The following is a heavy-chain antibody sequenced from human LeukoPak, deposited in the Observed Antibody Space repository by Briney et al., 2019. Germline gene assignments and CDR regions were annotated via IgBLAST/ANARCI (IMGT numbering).Heavy chain of an antibody. CDR3: ARKENVYYYFDY. V-gene: IGHV4-28*01. CDR1: GYSITSSSW. Sequence: PSETLSITCAVSGYSITSSSWWGWIRQPPGKGLEWIGYIYHSGTTYYNPSLQSRVTMSVDTSKNQFSLKLSSVTAVDTAVYYCARKENVYYYFDYWGQGTLVTVSS. J-gene: IGHJ4*02. D-gene: IGHD3-10*01. CDR2: IYHSGTT.